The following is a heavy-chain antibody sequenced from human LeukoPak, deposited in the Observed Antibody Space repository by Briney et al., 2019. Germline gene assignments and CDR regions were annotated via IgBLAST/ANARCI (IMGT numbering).Heavy chain of an antibody. J-gene: IGHJ4*01. V-gene: IGHV1-69*13. Sequence: SAKVSCKASVGTFRSYAVSWVRQAPGQGLERVGGIMAIFGTANYVQKVQGRVTITADESTSTAYMEVRSLRSEETAVYYCARGLVAAAGFFD. CDR3: ARGLVAAAGFFD. CDR2: IMAIFGTA. D-gene: IGHD6-13*01. CDR1: VGTFRSYA.